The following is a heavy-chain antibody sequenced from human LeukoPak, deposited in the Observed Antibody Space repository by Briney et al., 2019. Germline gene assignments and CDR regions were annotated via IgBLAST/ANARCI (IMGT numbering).Heavy chain of an antibody. CDR3: AREDTAMVLLT. J-gene: IGHJ5*02. CDR1: GFTFSSYS. CDR2: ISSSSSYI. D-gene: IGHD5-18*01. Sequence: GGSLRLSCAAPGFTFSSYSMNWVRQAPGKGLEWVSSISSSSSYIYYADSVKGRFTISRDNAKNSLYLQMNSLRAEDTAVYYCAREDTAMVLLTWGQGTLVTVSS. V-gene: IGHV3-21*01.